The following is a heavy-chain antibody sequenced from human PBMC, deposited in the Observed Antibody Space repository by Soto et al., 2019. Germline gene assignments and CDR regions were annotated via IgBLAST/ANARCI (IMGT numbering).Heavy chain of an antibody. V-gene: IGHV1-3*01. J-gene: IGHJ6*02. D-gene: IGHD2-8*02. CDR2: INAGNGNT. CDR3: AIGPTGGVFDYYYYGMDV. CDR1: GYTFTSYA. Sequence: SVKVSFKASGYTFTSYAMHWVRQAPGQRLEWMGWINAGNGNTKYSQNFQGRVTITRDTSASTAYMELSSLRSEDTAVYYCAIGPTGGVFDYYYYGMDVWGQGTTVTVSS.